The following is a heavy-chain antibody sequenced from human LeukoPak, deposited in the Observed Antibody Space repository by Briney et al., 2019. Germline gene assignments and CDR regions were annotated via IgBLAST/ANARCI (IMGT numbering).Heavy chain of an antibody. CDR1: GGSFSGYY. J-gene: IGHJ6*03. CDR2: INHSGST. CDR3: ARVIGYSGYERGYYYYYYYMDV. D-gene: IGHD5-12*01. V-gene: IGHV4-34*01. Sequence: PSETLSLTCAVYGGSFSGYYWSWIRQPPGKGLEWIGEINHSGSTNYNPSLKSRVTISVDTSKNQFSLKLSSVTAADTAVYYCARVIGYSGYERGYYYYYYYMDVWGKGTTVTVSS.